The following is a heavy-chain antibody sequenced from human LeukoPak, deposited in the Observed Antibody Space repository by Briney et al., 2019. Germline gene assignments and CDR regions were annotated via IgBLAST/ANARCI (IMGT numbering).Heavy chain of an antibody. V-gene: IGHV1-2*06. Sequence: ASVKVSCKASGYTFTGYYMHWVRQAPGQGLEWMGRINPNSGGTNYAQKFQGRVTMTRDTSISTAYMELSRLRSDDTAVYYCVRDGLGIAAFYGMDVWGQGTTVTVSS. CDR2: INPNSGGT. D-gene: IGHD6-13*01. J-gene: IGHJ6*02. CDR1: GYTFTGYY. CDR3: VRDGLGIAAFYGMDV.